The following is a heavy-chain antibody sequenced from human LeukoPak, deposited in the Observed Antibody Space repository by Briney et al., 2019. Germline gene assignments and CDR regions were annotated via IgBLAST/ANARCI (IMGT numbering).Heavy chain of an antibody. Sequence: PGGSLRLSCAAPGFTFSSYEMNWVRQAPGKGLEWVSYISSSGSTIYYADSVKGRFTISRDSAKNSLYLQMNSLRAEDTAVYYCARVTYYYGSGSYWGDFGTVGYWGQGTLVTVSS. CDR2: ISSSGSTI. V-gene: IGHV3-48*03. D-gene: IGHD3-10*01. CDR3: ARVTYYYGSGSYWGDFGTVGY. J-gene: IGHJ4*02. CDR1: GFTFSSYE.